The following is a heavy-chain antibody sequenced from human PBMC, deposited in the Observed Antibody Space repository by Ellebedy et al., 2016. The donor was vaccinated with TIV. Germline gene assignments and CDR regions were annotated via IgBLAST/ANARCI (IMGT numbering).Heavy chain of an antibody. CDR1: GFTFSSYS. D-gene: IGHD3-10*01. Sequence: GESLKISXAASGFTFSSYSMNWVRQAPGKGLEWVSSISSSSSYIYYADSVKGRFTISRDNAKNSLYLQMNSLRAEDTAVYYCARDREGFGESLIDYWGQGTLVTVSS. CDR2: ISSSSSYI. J-gene: IGHJ4*02. CDR3: ARDREGFGESLIDY. V-gene: IGHV3-21*01.